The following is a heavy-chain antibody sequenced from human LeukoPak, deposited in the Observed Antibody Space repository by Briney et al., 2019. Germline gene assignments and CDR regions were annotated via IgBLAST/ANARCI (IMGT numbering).Heavy chain of an antibody. CDR1: GGSISSGSYY. J-gene: IGHJ5*02. Sequence: SETLSLTCTVSGGSISSGSYYWSWIRQPAGKGLEWIGRIYTSGSTNYNPSLKSRVTISVDTSKNQFSLKLSSVTAADTAVYYCARDRSAISWFGGWFDPWGQGTLVTVSS. D-gene: IGHD3-10*01. CDR3: ARDRSAISWFGGWFDP. CDR2: IYTSGST. V-gene: IGHV4-61*02.